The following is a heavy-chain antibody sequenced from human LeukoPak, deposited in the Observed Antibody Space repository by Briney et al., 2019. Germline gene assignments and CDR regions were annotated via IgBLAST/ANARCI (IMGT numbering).Heavy chain of an antibody. Sequence: GGSLRPSCAASGFTFTSYAMSWVRQAPGKGLEWVSVLTGDGNTYYADSVKGRFTNSRDDSKNTLFLQMNSLRAKDTAVYFCAKVKWKLIGYFDYWGQGTLVTVSS. D-gene: IGHD1-20*01. CDR1: GFTFTSYA. J-gene: IGHJ4*02. V-gene: IGHV3-23*01. CDR2: LTGDGNT. CDR3: AKVKWKLIGYFDY.